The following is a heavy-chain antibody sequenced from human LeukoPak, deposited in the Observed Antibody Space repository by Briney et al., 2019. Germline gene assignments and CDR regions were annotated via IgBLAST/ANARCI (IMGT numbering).Heavy chain of an antibody. J-gene: IGHJ3*02. CDR1: GGSITSGDYS. D-gene: IGHD1-26*01. Sequence: PSETLSLTCAVSGGSITSGDYSWSWIRQPAGKGLEWIGRIYTSGTTNYNPSLKSRVTMSVDTSRNQLSLKLSSVTAADTAVYYCARDNEVGGTTDAFDIWGQGTMVTVSS. CDR3: ARDNEVGGTTDAFDI. CDR2: IYTSGTT. V-gene: IGHV4-61*02.